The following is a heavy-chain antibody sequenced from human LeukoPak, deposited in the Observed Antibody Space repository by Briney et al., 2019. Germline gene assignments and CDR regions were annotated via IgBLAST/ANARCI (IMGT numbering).Heavy chain of an antibody. CDR3: ARSLSHESTR. CDR2: IKGDGIST. CDR1: GFDFSSNW. Sequence: GGSLRLSCAASGFDFSSNWMHWVRHAPGQGLVWVSRIKGDGISTNYADSVKGRFTISRDNAKNTLYLQMNSLRAEDTAVYYCARSLSHESTRWGQGTLVTVSS. J-gene: IGHJ4*02. D-gene: IGHD5/OR15-5a*01. V-gene: IGHV3-74*01.